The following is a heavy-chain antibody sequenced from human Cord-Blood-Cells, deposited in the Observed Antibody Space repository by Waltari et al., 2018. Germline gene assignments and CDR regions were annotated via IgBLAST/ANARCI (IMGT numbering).Heavy chain of an antibody. CDR2: IDWEYDK. J-gene: IGHJ5*02. CDR3: ARERPTKDWNVWFDP. D-gene: IGHD1-1*01. Sequence: QVTLRESGPALVKPTQTLTLTCTSSGFSPSTSGMFVSWIRHPPGKALEWLALIDWEYDKYYSTSLKTRLTISKDTSKNQVVLTMTNMDPVDTATYYCARERPTKDWNVWFDPWGQGTLVTVSS. CDR1: GFSPSTSGMF. V-gene: IGHV2-70*01.